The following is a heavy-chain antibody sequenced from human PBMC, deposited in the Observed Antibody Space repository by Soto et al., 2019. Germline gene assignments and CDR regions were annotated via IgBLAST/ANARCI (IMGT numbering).Heavy chain of an antibody. Sequence: SETLSLTCAVYGGSFSGYYWSWIRQPPGKGLEWIGEINHSGSTNYNPSLKSRVTISVDTSKNQFSLRLSSVTAADTAVYYCARDTAMVSGYYYYGMDVWGQGTTVT. CDR2: INHSGST. CDR3: ARDTAMVSGYYYYGMDV. D-gene: IGHD5-18*01. J-gene: IGHJ6*02. V-gene: IGHV4-34*01. CDR1: GGSFSGYY.